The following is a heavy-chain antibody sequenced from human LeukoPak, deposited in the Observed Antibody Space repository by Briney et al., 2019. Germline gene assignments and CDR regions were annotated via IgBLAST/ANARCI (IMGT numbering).Heavy chain of an antibody. CDR2: IIPIFGTA. D-gene: IGHD2/OR15-2a*01. Sequence: GASVKVPCKASGGTFSSYAISWVRQAPGQGLEWMGGIIPIFGTANYAQKFQGRVTITTDESTSTAYMELSSLRSEDTAVYYCARHSFSHDAFDIWGQGTMVTVSS. CDR3: ARHSFSHDAFDI. CDR1: GGTFSSYA. V-gene: IGHV1-69*05. J-gene: IGHJ3*02.